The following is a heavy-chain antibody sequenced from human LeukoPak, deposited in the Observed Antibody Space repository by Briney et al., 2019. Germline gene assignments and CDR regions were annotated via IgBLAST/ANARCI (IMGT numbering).Heavy chain of an antibody. D-gene: IGHD2-2*01. Sequence: SETLSLTCAVYGGSFSGYYWSWIRQPPGKGLEWIGEINHSGSTNYNPSLKSRVTISVDTSKNQFSLKLSSVTAADTAVYYCARRTPYCSSTSCYDGPDYWGQGTLVTVSS. CDR3: ARRTPYCSSTSCYDGPDY. V-gene: IGHV4-34*01. J-gene: IGHJ4*02. CDR1: GGSFSGYY. CDR2: INHSGST.